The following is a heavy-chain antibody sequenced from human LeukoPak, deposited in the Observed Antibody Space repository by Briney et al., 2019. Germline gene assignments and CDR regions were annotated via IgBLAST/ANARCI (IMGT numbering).Heavy chain of an antibody. CDR3: AYSYDTDAFDI. Sequence: ASVKVSCKASGYTFTSYGVSWVRQAPGQGLEWMGWISAYNGNTNYAQKLQGRVTMTTDTSTSAAYMELRSLRSDDTAVYYCAYSYDTDAFDIWGQGTMVTVSS. CDR1: GYTFTSYG. CDR2: ISAYNGNT. V-gene: IGHV1-18*01. D-gene: IGHD3-22*01. J-gene: IGHJ3*02.